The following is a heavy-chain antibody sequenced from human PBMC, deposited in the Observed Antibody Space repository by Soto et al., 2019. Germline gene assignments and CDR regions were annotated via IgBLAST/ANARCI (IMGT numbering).Heavy chain of an antibody. Sequence: ASVKVSCKASGYTFPSYGISWVRQAPGQGLEWMGWISAYNGNTNYAQKLQGRVTMTTDTSTSKAYMGLRSLRSDDTAVYYWARAGYCSGGSCSAGAFDIWGQGTMVTVSS. CDR3: ARAGYCSGGSCSAGAFDI. V-gene: IGHV1-18*01. CDR2: ISAYNGNT. D-gene: IGHD2-15*01. J-gene: IGHJ3*02. CDR1: GYTFPSYG.